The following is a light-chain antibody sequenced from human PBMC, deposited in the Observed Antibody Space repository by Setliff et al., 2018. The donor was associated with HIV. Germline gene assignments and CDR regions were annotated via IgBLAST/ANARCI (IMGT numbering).Light chain of an antibody. J-gene: IGLJ2*01. V-gene: IGLV2-14*01. Sequence: QSVLTQPASVSGSPGQPITISCTGTSSDIGGYNYVAWYQQHPGKAPKLMIYDVSKRPAGIPNRFSGSKSGNTVSLTISGLQAEDEADYYCTSYISSSTLFGGGTKVTVL. CDR3: TSYISSSTL. CDR2: DVS. CDR1: SSDIGGYNY.